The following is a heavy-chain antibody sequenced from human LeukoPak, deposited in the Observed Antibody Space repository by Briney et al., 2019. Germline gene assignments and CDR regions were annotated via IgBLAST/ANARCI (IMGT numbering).Heavy chain of an antibody. V-gene: IGHV1-69*13. CDR3: ARGHRRYYYGSGSNRTRLYYFDY. CDR1: GGTFSSYA. D-gene: IGHD3-10*01. CDR2: IIAIFGTA. J-gene: IGHJ4*02. Sequence: GASVKVSCKASGGTFSSYAISWVRQAPGQGLEWMGGIIAIFGTANYAQKFQGRVTITADESTSTAYMELSSLRSEDTAVYYCARGHRRYYYGSGSNRTRLYYFDYWGQGTLVTVSS.